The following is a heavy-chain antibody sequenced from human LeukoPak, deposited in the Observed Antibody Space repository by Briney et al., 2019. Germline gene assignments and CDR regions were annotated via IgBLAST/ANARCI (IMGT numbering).Heavy chain of an antibody. CDR3: AKDHQCYDRSGYCPIDY. D-gene: IGHD3-22*01. V-gene: IGHV3-13*01. J-gene: IGHJ4*02. CDR1: GFTFSSYD. Sequence: GGSLRLSCVASGFTFSSYDMHWVRQTTGKRLEWVSVFGAAGDTFYSGSVEGRFSISRENAKNSLYLQMNSLRAEDTAVYYCAKDHQCYDRSGYCPIDYWGQGTLVTVSA. CDR2: FGAAGDT.